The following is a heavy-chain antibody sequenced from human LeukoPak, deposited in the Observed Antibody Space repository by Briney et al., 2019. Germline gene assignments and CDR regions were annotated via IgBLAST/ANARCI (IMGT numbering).Heavy chain of an antibody. V-gene: IGHV3-49*04. Sequence: GGSLRLSCTASGFTFGDYAMSWVRQAPGKGLEWVGFIRSKAYGGTTEYAASVKGRFTISRDDSKSIAYLQMNSLKTEDTAVYYCARERGSYDFWSGYYPVDYWGQGTLVTVSS. CDR3: ARERGSYDFWSGYYPVDY. J-gene: IGHJ4*02. CDR1: GFTFGDYA. CDR2: IRSKAYGGTT. D-gene: IGHD3-3*01.